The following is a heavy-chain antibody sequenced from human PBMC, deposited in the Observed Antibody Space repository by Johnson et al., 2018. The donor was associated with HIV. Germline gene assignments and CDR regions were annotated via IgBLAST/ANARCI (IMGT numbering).Heavy chain of an antibody. CDR1: GFTFSSYD. D-gene: IGHD6-13*01. V-gene: IGHV3-13*01. CDR2: IGTAGDT. Sequence: VQLVESGGGLVQPGGSLRLSCAASGFTFSSYDMHWVRQATGKGLEWVSAIGTAGDTYYQGSVQGRFTISRENAKNSLYLQMNSLRAGDTAVYYCARGQRSSWYPVNAFDIWGQGTMVTVSS. J-gene: IGHJ3*02. CDR3: ARGQRSSWYPVNAFDI.